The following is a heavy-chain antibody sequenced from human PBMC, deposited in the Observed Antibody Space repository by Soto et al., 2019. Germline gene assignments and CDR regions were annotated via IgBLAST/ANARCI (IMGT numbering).Heavy chain of an antibody. J-gene: IGHJ6*02. CDR3: ARDMTTVTTDYYYGMDV. D-gene: IGHD4-17*01. CDR2: IYYSGST. V-gene: IGHV4-31*03. CDR1: GGSISSGGYY. Sequence: QVQLQESGPGLVKPSQTLSLTCTVSGGSISSGGYYWSWIRQHPGKGLEWIGYIYYSGSTYYNPSLKSRVTISVDTSKNQFSLKLSSVTAADTAVYYCARDMTTVTTDYYYGMDVWGQGTTVTVSS.